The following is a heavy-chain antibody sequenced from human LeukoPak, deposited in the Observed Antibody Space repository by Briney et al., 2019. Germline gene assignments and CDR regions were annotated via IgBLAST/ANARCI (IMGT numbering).Heavy chain of an antibody. CDR2: ISSSGSYI. V-gene: IGHV3-21*01. D-gene: IGHD2-21*02. CDR3: ASRNQYCGGDCFCSFDI. Sequence: GGTLRLSCGASGFTFSRYSMNWVRQAPGKGLEWVSSISSSGSYIYYADSVKGRFTISRDNAKNSLYLQMNNLRAEDTAVYYCASRNQYCGGDCFCSFDIWGQGTMVTVSS. J-gene: IGHJ3*02. CDR1: GFTFSRYS.